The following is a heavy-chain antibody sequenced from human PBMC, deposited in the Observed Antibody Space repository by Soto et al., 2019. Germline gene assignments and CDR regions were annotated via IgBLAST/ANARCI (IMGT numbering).Heavy chain of an antibody. J-gene: IGHJ4*02. Sequence: GGSLRLSCAASGFTFSSYAMHWVRQAPGKGLEWVAVISYDGSNKYYADSVKGRFTISRNDANNSLYLQMNYLRAEDTAVYYCARHRRGTYFDYWGQGTLVTVSS. CDR1: GFTFSSYA. D-gene: IGHD1-1*01. CDR3: ARHRRGTYFDY. V-gene: IGHV3-30-3*01. CDR2: ISYDGSNK.